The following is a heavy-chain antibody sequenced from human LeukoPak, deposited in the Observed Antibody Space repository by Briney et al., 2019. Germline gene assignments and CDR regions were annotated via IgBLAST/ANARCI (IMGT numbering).Heavy chain of an antibody. CDR2: SGSGGST. CDR3: AKGDYSGSYYFDY. V-gene: IGHV3-23*01. CDR1: AFKFSDYY. J-gene: IGHJ4*02. D-gene: IGHD1-26*01. Sequence: GGSLRLSCAASAFKFSDYYMNWIRQAPGKGLEWVSVSGSGGSTYYADSVKGRFTISRDNSKNTLYLQMNSLRAEDTAVYYCAKGDYSGSYYFDYWGQGTLVTVSS.